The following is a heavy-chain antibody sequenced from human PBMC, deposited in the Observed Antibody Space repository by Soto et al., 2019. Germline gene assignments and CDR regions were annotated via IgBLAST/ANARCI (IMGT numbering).Heavy chain of an antibody. CDR3: AKVDGSSGRPIDY. CDR1: GGSISSYY. D-gene: IGHD3-3*01. CDR2: ISYRGST. Sequence: SETLSLTCTVSGGSISSYYWSWIRQPPGKGLEWIGYISYRGSTNYNPSLKSRVTISVDTSKNQFSLKLNSVTAADTAVYYCAKVDGSSGRPIDYWGQGTLVTVSS. J-gene: IGHJ4*02. V-gene: IGHV4-59*01.